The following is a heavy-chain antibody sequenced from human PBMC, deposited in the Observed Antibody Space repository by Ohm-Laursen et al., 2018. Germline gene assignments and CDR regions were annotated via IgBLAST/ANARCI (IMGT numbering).Heavy chain of an antibody. J-gene: IGHJ4*02. CDR1: GFTFSSYG. D-gene: IGHD6-19*01. CDR2: INSHGTNT. V-gene: IGHV3-NL1*01. CDR3: ACPLSGWTKNGFAY. Sequence: SLRLSCTASGFTFSSYGMHWVRQAPGKGLEWVSTINSHGTNTYYADSVKGRFTISRDNSKSTLYLQMNSLRAEDTAVYYCACPLSGWTKNGFAYWGQGTLVTVSS.